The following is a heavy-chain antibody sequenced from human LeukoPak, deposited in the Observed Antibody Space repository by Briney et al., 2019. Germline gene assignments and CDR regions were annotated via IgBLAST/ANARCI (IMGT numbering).Heavy chain of an antibody. Sequence: MTSETLSLTCTVSGGSISSGDYYWSWIRQHPGKGLEWIGSNYYSGRTYYNPSLKGRVTISVDTSKNQFSLKLSSVTAADTAVYYCARDRYDSYPMDVWGQGTTVTVSS. V-gene: IGHV4-31*03. J-gene: IGHJ6*02. CDR3: ARDRYDSYPMDV. D-gene: IGHD3-3*01. CDR2: NYYSGRT. CDR1: GGSISSGDYY.